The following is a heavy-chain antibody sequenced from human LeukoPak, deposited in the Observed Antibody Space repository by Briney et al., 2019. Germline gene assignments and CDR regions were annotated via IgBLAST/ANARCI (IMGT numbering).Heavy chain of an antibody. J-gene: IGHJ4*02. CDR3: ARGQDQDTAMVNDY. CDR2: INHSGST. Sequence: SEALSLTCAVYGGSFSGYYWSWIRQPPGKGLEWIGGINHSGSTNYNPSLKSRVTISVDTSKNQFSLKLSSVTAADTAVYYCARGQDQDTAMVNDYWGQGTLVTVSS. CDR1: GGSFSGYY. D-gene: IGHD5-18*01. V-gene: IGHV4-34*01.